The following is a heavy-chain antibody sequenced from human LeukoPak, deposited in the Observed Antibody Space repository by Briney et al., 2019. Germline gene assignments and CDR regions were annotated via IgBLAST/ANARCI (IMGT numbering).Heavy chain of an antibody. CDR2: IYSGGST. J-gene: IGHJ4*02. CDR3: ARVRYCSSTSCSNFDY. Sequence: PGGSLRLSCAASGFTVSSNYMSWARQAPGKGLEWVSVIYSGGSTYYADSVKGRFTISRENSKNTLYLQMNSLRAEDTAVYYCARVRYCSSTSCSNFDYWGQGTLVTVSS. D-gene: IGHD2-2*01. CDR1: GFTVSSNY. V-gene: IGHV3-66*02.